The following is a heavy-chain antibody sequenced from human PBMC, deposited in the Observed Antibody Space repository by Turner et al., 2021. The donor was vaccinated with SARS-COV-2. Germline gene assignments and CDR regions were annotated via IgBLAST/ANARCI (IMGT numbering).Heavy chain of an antibody. CDR2: INSDGSFT. D-gene: IGHD3-3*01. CDR1: GFTFSSYW. V-gene: IGHV3-74*01. CDR3: ARDQRDSVIWSGYGAFDI. Sequence: EVQLVESGGGLVQPGGSLRLSCAASGFTFSSYWIHWVRQAPGRGWVWVSHINSDGSFTSYADSVKGRFTISRDNAKNTLYLQMNSLRAEDTAVYYCARDQRDSVIWSGYGAFDIWGQGTMVTVSS. J-gene: IGHJ3*02.